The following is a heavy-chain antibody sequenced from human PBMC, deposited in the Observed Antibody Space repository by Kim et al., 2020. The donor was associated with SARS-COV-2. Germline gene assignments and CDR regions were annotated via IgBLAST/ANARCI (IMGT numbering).Heavy chain of an antibody. CDR3: ANDRNRYYGSGSYYKYYYYYYGMDV. J-gene: IGHJ6*02. V-gene: IGHV3-30*18. CDR1: GFTFSSYG. D-gene: IGHD3-10*01. CDR2: ISYDGSNK. Sequence: GGSLRLSCAASGFTFSSYGMHWVRQAPGKGLEWVAVISYDGSNKYYADSVKGRFTISRDNSKNTLYLQMNSLRAEDTAVYYCANDRNRYYGSGSYYKYYYYYYGMDVWGQGTTVTVSS.